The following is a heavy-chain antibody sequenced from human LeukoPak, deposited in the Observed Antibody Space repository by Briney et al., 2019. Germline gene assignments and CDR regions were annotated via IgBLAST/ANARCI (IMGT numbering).Heavy chain of an antibody. CDR1: GFTFSSYG. Sequence: GGTLRLSCAASGFTFSSYGVSWVRQAPGKGLEWVSGISGSGHRTYYADSVKGRFTISRDNAKNSLYLQMNSLRAEDTAVYYCAKDLATMIVVDQPDYFDFWGQGTLVTVSS. V-gene: IGHV3-23*01. J-gene: IGHJ4*02. CDR3: AKDLATMIVVDQPDYFDF. CDR2: ISGSGHRT. D-gene: IGHD3-22*01.